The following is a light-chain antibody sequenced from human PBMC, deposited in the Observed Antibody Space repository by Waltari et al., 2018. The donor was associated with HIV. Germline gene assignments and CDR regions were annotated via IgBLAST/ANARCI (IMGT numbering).Light chain of an antibody. Sequence: QSALTQPASVSGSPDQSITLPCPGAGRAVGDYKYVSRYQQYPGKAPKPIIYDVNKRPSGVSNRFSGSKSGNTASLTISGLQAEDEADYYCCSYAGSSTFGFYVFGTGTKVTVL. CDR2: DVN. CDR1: GRAVGDYKY. V-gene: IGLV2-23*02. CDR3: CSYAGSSTFGFYV. J-gene: IGLJ1*01.